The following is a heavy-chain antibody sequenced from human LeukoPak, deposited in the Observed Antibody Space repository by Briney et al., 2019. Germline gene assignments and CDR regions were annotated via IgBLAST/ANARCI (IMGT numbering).Heavy chain of an antibody. J-gene: IGHJ4*02. Sequence: ASVKVSCKASGYTFTGYYMHWVRQAPGQGLEWMGWINPNSGGTNYAQKFQGRVTMTRDTSISTAYMELSRLRSDGTAVYYCARDAIEYSSSNYFDYWGQGTLVTVSS. CDR3: ARDAIEYSSSNYFDY. D-gene: IGHD6-6*01. V-gene: IGHV1-2*02. CDR2: INPNSGGT. CDR1: GYTFTGYY.